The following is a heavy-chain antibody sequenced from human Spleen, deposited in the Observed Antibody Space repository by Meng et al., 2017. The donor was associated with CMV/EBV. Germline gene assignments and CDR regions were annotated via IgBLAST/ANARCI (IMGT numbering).Heavy chain of an antibody. J-gene: IGHJ4*02. CDR2: TNPNSGGT. D-gene: IGHD1-26*01. CDR1: GYTFTGYY. CDR3: ARGWELPHYFDY. Sequence: QVQLGQSGAEVKKPGASLNGLCKASGYTFTGYYMHWVRQPPGRGLEWMGWTNPNSGGTNYAQKFQGRVTMTRDTSISTADMELSRLRSDDTAVYYCARGWELPHYFDYWGQGTLVTVSS. V-gene: IGHV1-2*02.